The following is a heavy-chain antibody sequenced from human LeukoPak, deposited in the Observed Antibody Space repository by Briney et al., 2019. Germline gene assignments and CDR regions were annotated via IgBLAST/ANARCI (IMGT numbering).Heavy chain of an antibody. J-gene: IGHJ4*02. D-gene: IGHD1-26*01. CDR1: GFTFSDYY. V-gene: IGHV3-11*05. CDR2: ISSSSSYT. CDR3: ARGYGSYYAFDY. Sequence: PGGSLRLSCAASGFTFSDYYMSWIRQAPGKGLEWVSYISSSSSYTNHADSVKGRFTISRDNAKNSLYLQMNSLRAEDTAVYYCARGYGSYYAFDYWGQGTLVTVSS.